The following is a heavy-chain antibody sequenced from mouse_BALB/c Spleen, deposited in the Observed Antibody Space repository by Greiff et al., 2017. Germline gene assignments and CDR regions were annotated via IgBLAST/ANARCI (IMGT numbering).Heavy chain of an antibody. CDR1: GYTFTSYW. D-gene: IGHD2-1*01. V-gene: IGHV1-69*02. CDR3: TRGNYDYAMDY. CDR2: IYPSDSYT. Sequence: QVHVKQPGAELVRPGASVKLSCKASGYTFTSYWINWVKQRPGQGLEWIGNIYPSDSYTNYNQKFKDKATLTVDKSSSTAYMQLSSPTSEDSAVYYCTRGNYDYAMDYWGQGTSVTVSS. J-gene: IGHJ4*01.